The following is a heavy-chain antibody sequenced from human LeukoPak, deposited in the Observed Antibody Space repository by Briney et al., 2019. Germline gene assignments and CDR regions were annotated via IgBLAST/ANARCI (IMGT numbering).Heavy chain of an antibody. CDR3: ARFLFKYSPFDY. D-gene: IGHD6-6*01. CDR2: IRYDASNK. CDR1: EFTFSTYG. V-gene: IGHV3-30*02. Sequence: GGSLRLSCAASEFTFSTYGMHWVRQAPGKGLEWVAFIRYDASNKYYADSVKGRFTISRDNSKNTLYLQMNSLRAEDTAVYYCARFLFKYSPFDYWGQGTLVTVSS. J-gene: IGHJ4*02.